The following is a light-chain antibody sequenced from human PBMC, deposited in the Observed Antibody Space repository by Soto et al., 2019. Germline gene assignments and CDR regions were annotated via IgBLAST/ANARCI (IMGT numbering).Light chain of an antibody. CDR1: QTISSSY. J-gene: IGKJ2*01. CDR3: QHYGRSPMYT. V-gene: IGKV3-20*01. CDR2: GAS. Sequence: EIVLTQSPGTLSLSPGERATLSCRASQTISSSYLAWYQQKPGQAPRLLIYGASTRATGSPGRFSGSASGTDFTLPSSRLEPEDFAVYFCQHYGRSPMYTFGQGTNLEIK.